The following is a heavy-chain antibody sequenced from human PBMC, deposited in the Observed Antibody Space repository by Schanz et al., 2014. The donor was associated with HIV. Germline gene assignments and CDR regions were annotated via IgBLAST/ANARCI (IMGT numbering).Heavy chain of an antibody. Sequence: QVQLVESGGGVVQPGRSLRLTCAASGFTFNTYGMHWVRQAPGKGLEWVAGISYDGVNVYYADSVKGRFTFSRDNSKNTLYLQMYSLRGEDTAVYYCARGGIWEWDQPDFDYWGQGTLVTVSS. J-gene: IGHJ4*02. CDR2: ISYDGVNV. CDR1: GFTFNTYG. D-gene: IGHD2-15*01. V-gene: IGHV3-30*03. CDR3: ARGGIWEWDQPDFDY.